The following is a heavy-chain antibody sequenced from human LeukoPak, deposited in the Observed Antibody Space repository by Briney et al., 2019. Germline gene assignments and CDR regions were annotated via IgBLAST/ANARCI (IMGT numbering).Heavy chain of an antibody. V-gene: IGHV4-39*01. Sequence: SETLSLTCTVSGGSISSSAYHWGWIRQPPGKGLEWIGTINYGGNTYYNLSLKSRVIIFLDTSKNQFSLKLSSVTAADTAVYYCARRRYYYYYYYMDVWGKGTTVTVSS. D-gene: IGHD1-26*01. CDR3: ARRRYYYYYYYMDV. CDR2: INYGGNT. J-gene: IGHJ6*03. CDR1: GGSISSSAYH.